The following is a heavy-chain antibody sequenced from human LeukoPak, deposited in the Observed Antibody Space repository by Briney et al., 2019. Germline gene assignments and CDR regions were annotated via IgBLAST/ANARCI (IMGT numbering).Heavy chain of an antibody. Sequence: SETLSLTCAVSGYSISSGYYWGWIRQPPGKGLEWIGSIYHSGSTYYNPSLKSRVTISVDTSKNQFSLKLSSVTAADTAVYYCARQQGGYYPHYYMEVWGQGATVTVSS. CDR1: GYSISSGYY. CDR3: ARQQGGYYPHYYMEV. D-gene: IGHD3-22*01. CDR2: IYHSGST. V-gene: IGHV4-38-2*01. J-gene: IGHJ6*03.